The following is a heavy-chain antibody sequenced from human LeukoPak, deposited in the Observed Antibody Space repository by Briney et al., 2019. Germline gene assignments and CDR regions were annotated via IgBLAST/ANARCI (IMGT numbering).Heavy chain of an antibody. J-gene: IGHJ4*02. CDR2: INPDSGGT. CDR1: GYTFTRYY. Sequence: ASVKLSRKPSGYTFTRYYVQWVRQAPGQGLEWMGWINPDSGGTNYAQKFKGSVTMTREYTISTAYKELRRIRSAYPPVYYCCEERGAEGWGSFDYWGQGTLVSVSS. CDR3: CEERGAEGWGSFDY. D-gene: IGHD3-16*01. V-gene: IGHV1-2*02.